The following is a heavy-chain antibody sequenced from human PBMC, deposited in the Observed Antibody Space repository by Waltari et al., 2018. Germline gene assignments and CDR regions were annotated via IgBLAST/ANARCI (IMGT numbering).Heavy chain of an antibody. CDR3: ARDRGGSYSTPYYGMDV. J-gene: IGHJ6*02. CDR2: IWYDGSNK. Sequence: QVQLVESGGGVVQPGRSLRLSCAASGFTFSSSGMHWVRQAPGKGLEWVAVIWYDGSNKYYADSVKGRFTISRDNSKNTLYLQMNSLRAEDTAVYYCARDRGGSYSTPYYGMDVWGQGTTVTVSS. CDR1: GFTFSSSG. V-gene: IGHV3-33*01. D-gene: IGHD1-26*01.